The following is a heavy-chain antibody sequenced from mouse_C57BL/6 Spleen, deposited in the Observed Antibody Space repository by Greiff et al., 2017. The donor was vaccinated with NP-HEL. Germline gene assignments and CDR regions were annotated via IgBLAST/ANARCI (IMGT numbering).Heavy chain of an antibody. CDR3: ARRWLPYAMDY. CDR2: ISSGSSTI. J-gene: IGHJ4*01. CDR1: GFTFSDYG. D-gene: IGHD2-3*01. V-gene: IGHV5-17*01. Sequence: EVMLVESGGGLVKPGGSLKLSCAASGFTFSDYGMHWVRQAPEKGLEWVAYISSGSSTIYYADTVKGRFTISRDNAKNTVFLQMTSLRSEDTAMYYCARRWLPYAMDYWGQGTSVTVSS.